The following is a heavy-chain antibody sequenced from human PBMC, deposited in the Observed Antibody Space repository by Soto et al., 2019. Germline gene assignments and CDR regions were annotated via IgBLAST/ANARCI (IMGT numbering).Heavy chain of an antibody. J-gene: IGHJ4*02. CDR2: ICGSGGST. CDR1: GFTVSSYA. D-gene: IGHD6-19*01. Sequence: GGSLRLSCAASGFTVSSYAMSWVRQAPGKGLEWVSAICGSGGSTYYADSVKGRFTISRDNSKNTLYLQMNSLRAEDTAVYYCAKDFLFGWPFDYWGQGTLVTVSS. V-gene: IGHV3-23*01. CDR3: AKDFLFGWPFDY.